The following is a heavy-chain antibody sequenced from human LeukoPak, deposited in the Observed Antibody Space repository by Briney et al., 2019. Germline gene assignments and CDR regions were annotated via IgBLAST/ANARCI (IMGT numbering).Heavy chain of an antibody. CDR3: AKDGQKQHAGYDFWSGYYTY. V-gene: IGHV3-43D*04. CDR1: GFTFDDYA. CDR2: ISWDGGST. Sequence: PGGSLRLSCAASGFTFDDYAMHWVRQAPGKGLEWASLISWDGGSTYYADSVKGRFTISRDNSKNSLYLQMNSLRAEDTALYYCAKDGQKQHAGYDFWSGYYTYWGQGTLVTVSS. J-gene: IGHJ4*02. D-gene: IGHD3-3*01.